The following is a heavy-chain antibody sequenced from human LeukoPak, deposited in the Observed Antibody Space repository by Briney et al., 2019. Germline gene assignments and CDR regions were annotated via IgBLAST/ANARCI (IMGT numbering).Heavy chain of an antibody. V-gene: IGHV3-53*01. J-gene: IGHJ3*02. Sequence: GGSLRLSCAASGFTVSSNYMSWVRQAPGKGLEWVSVIYSGGSTYYAGSVKGRFTISRDNSKNTLYLQMNSLRAEDTAVYYCARVRTDAFDIWGQGTMVTVSS. D-gene: IGHD1-1*01. CDR3: ARVRTDAFDI. CDR1: GFTVSSNY. CDR2: IYSGGST.